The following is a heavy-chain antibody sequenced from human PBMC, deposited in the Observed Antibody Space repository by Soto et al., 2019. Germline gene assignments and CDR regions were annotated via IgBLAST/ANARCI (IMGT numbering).Heavy chain of an antibody. CDR2: ISAYNGNT. Sequence: AAVKVSCKASGYTFTNYYIHWVRQAPGQGREWMGRISAYNGNTNYAQKLQGRVTMTTDTSTSTAYMELRSLRSDDTAVYYCARGTYYDFWSGYSISQFDYWGQGTLVTVSS. J-gene: IGHJ4*02. CDR3: ARGTYYDFWSGYSISQFDY. V-gene: IGHV1-18*04. D-gene: IGHD3-3*01. CDR1: GYTFTNYY.